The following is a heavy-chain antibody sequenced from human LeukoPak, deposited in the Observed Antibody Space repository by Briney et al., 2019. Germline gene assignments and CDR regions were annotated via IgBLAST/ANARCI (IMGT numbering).Heavy chain of an antibody. Sequence: PGGSLRLSCAASGFTFSSYAMHWVRQAPGKGLEWVAVISYDGSNKYYADSVKGRFTISRDNSKNTLYLQMGSLRAEDMAVYYCARRCSGGSCYPSYYYYGMDVWGQGTTVTVSS. CDR2: ISYDGSNK. J-gene: IGHJ6*02. CDR1: GFTFSSYA. V-gene: IGHV3-30*14. D-gene: IGHD2-15*01. CDR3: ARRCSGGSCYPSYYYYGMDV.